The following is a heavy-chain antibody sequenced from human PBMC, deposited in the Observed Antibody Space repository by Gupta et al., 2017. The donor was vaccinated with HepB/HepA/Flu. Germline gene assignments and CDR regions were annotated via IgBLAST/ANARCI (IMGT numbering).Heavy chain of an antibody. CDR3: ARVFLDSGSYYSEYFQH. D-gene: IGHD1-26*01. J-gene: IGHJ1*01. Sequence: QLQLQESGPGLVKPSETLSLTCTVSGGSISSSSYYWGWIRQPPGKGLEWIGSIYYSGSTYYNPSLKSRVTISVDTSKNQFSLKLSSVTAADTAVYYCARVFLDSGSYYSEYFQHWGQGTLVTVSS. CDR1: GGSISSSSYY. CDR2: IYYSGST. V-gene: IGHV4-39*01.